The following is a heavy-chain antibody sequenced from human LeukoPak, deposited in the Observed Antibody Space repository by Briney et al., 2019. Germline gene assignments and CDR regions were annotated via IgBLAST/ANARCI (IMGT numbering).Heavy chain of an antibody. D-gene: IGHD3-10*01. CDR2: IYYSGST. V-gene: IGHV4-39*01. CDR1: GGSISSSSYY. Sequence: SETLSLTCTVSGGSISSSSYYWGWIRQPPGKGLEWIGSIYYSGSTYYNPSLKSRVTISVDTSKNQFSLKLSSVTAADTAVYYCARHGPYVYDSGSYYIVGSYFDYWGQGTLVTVSS. J-gene: IGHJ4*02. CDR3: ARHGPYVYDSGSYYIVGSYFDY.